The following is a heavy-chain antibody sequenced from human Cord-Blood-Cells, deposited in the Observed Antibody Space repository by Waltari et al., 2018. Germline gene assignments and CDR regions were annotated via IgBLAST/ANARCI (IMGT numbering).Heavy chain of an antibody. CDR3: ARSIVVVPAAMPAGEFDY. J-gene: IGHJ4*02. Sequence: QVQLVQSGAEVKKPGASVKVSCKDSGYTFTGYYMHWVRQDPGQGLEWMGWINPNSGGTNYAQKFQGWVTMTRDTSISTAYMELSRLRSDDTAVYYCARSIVVVPAAMPAGEFDYWGQGTLVTVSS. CDR1: GYTFTGYY. D-gene: IGHD2-2*01. V-gene: IGHV1-2*04. CDR2: INPNSGGT.